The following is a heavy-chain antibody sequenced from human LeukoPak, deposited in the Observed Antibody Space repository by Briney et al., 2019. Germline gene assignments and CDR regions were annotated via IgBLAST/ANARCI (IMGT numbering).Heavy chain of an antibody. CDR3: ATRPLTGTPNLYFDY. CDR1: GFTFSRYA. J-gene: IGHJ4*02. Sequence: GGSLRLSCAASGFTFSRYALHWVRQTPGKGLEWVAFISYDGSNKYYAVSVKGRFTISRDNSKNTLYLQMNSLRAEDTAVYYCATRPLTGTPNLYFDYWGQGTLVTVSS. V-gene: IGHV3-30-3*01. D-gene: IGHD1-20*01. CDR2: ISYDGSNK.